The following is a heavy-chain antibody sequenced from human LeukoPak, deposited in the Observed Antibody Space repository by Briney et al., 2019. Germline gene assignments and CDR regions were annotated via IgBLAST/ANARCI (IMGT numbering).Heavy chain of an antibody. CDR2: IIPIFGTA. V-gene: IGHV1-69*05. CDR3: ARGDYCGGDCYFTQLDY. CDR1: GGTFSSYA. Sequence: SVKVSCKASGGTFSSYAISWVRQAPGQGLEWIGGIIPIFGTANYAQKFQGRVTITTDESTSTAYMELSSLRSEDTAVYYCARGDYCGGDCYFTQLDYWGQGTLVTVSP. D-gene: IGHD2-21*02. J-gene: IGHJ4*02.